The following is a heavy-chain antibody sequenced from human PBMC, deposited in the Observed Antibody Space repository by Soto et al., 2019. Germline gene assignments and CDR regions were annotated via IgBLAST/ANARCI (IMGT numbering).Heavy chain of an antibody. CDR2: IRDSGST. J-gene: IGHJ3*02. V-gene: IGHV4-59*08. D-gene: IGHD6-19*01. Sequence: QVQLQESGPGLVKPSETLSLTCIVSGVSISSYYWSWIRQSPGKGLEWIGFIRDSGSTNYTPSLRSRVTISVDTSKNQVFLKLTSVTAADTALYYCARLYRKAVAGNGVFDIWGQGTMVNVSS. CDR1: GVSISSYY. CDR3: ARLYRKAVAGNGVFDI.